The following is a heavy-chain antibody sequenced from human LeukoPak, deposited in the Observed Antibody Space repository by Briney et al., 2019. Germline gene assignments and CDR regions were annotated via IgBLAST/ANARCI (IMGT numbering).Heavy chain of an antibody. V-gene: IGHV3-21*01. D-gene: IGHD1-14*01. J-gene: IGHJ2*01. Sequence: GGSLRLSCAASGFTFSSYAMSWVRQAPGKGLEWVSSIDSSSTYIYYADSLKGRFTISRDNAKNSLFLQVNSLRAEDTAVYYCARGLQRITDWYFDPWGRGTLVTVSS. CDR1: GFTFSSYA. CDR2: IDSSSTYI. CDR3: ARGLQRITDWYFDP.